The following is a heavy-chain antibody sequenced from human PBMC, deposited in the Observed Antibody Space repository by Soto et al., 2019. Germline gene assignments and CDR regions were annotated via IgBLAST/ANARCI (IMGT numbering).Heavy chain of an antibody. Sequence: PSETLSLTCTVSGGSISSYYWSWIRQPPGKGLEWIGYIYYSGSTNYNPSLKSRVTISVDTSKNQFSLKLSSVTAADTAVYYCARVRGHDDFDSWGQGTMVTLAS. J-gene: IGHJ3*02. CDR1: GGSISSYY. CDR2: IYYSGST. CDR3: ARVRGHDDFDS. V-gene: IGHV4-59*01.